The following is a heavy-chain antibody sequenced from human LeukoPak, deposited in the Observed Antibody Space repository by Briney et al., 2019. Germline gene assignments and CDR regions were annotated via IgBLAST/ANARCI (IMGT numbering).Heavy chain of an antibody. Sequence: GGSLRLSCAASGFTFSSYAMRWVRQAPGKGLEWVSAISPSSDTFYADSVKGRFTISRDNSKNTLYLQMNSLRAEDTAVYYCARPQSSSGYYWPFDDWGQGTLVTVSS. CDR2: ISPSSDT. J-gene: IGHJ4*02. V-gene: IGHV3-23*01. CDR3: ARPQSSSGYYWPFDD. CDR1: GFTFSSYA. D-gene: IGHD3-22*01.